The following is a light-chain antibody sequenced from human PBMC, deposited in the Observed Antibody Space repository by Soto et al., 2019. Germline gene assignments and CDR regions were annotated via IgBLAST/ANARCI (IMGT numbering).Light chain of an antibody. J-gene: IGKJ1*01. CDR2: KAS. Sequence: DVQMTQSPSTLSGSVGDRVTITCRASQTISSWLAWYQQKPGKAPKLLIYKASTLKSGVPSRFSGSGSATEFTLTITSLQPEDFATYYCQQYNSYWTFGQGTKVDIK. CDR3: QQYNSYWT. V-gene: IGKV1-5*03. CDR1: QTISSW.